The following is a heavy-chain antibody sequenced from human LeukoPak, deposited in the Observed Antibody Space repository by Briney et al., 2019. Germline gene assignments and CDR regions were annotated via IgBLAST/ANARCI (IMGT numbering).Heavy chain of an antibody. CDR3: ARSAEQWLDLDY. CDR1: GFTLSNFW. D-gene: IGHD6-19*01. J-gene: IGHJ4*02. CDR2: INQDGSEE. Sequence: PGGSLRLSCAASGFTLSNFWMSWVRQAPGKGLEWVANINQDGSEEYYVDSVKGRFTISRDNAKNSLYLQMNSLRAEDTAVYYCARSAEQWLDLDYWGQGTLVTVSS. V-gene: IGHV3-7*04.